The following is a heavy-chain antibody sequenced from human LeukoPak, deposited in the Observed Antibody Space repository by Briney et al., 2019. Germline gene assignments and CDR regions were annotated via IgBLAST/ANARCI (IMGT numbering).Heavy chain of an antibody. V-gene: IGHV4-39*01. CDR3: ARQAYSSNLGWFDP. J-gene: IGHJ5*02. CDR1: ADPICRSTNK. CDR2: IYNSGST. Sequence: SETLSLTCSVSADPICRSTNKWAWFPQPPGKGSTRIGNIYNSGSTYYNPSLKSRVTISVDTSKNQFSLKLSSVTAADTAVYYCARQAYSSNLGWFDPWGQGTLVTVSS. D-gene: IGHD6-13*01.